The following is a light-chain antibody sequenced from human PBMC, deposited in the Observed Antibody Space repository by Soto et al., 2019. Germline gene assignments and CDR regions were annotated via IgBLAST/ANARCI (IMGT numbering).Light chain of an antibody. CDR1: QSVSSNY. CDR2: GVS. V-gene: IGKV3-20*01. CDR3: LHYGTSSWT. Sequence: IVLTQSPGTLSLSPGERATLSCRASQSVSSNYLAWYQQKSRQAPRLLIYGVSSTATGIPDRFSGSGSGTDFALTIRRLEPEDFAVFYCLHYGTSSWTFGQGTKVELK. J-gene: IGKJ1*01.